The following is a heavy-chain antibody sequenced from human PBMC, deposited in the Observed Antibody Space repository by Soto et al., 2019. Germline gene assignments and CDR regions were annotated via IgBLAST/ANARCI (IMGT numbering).Heavy chain of an antibody. V-gene: IGHV3-72*01. J-gene: IGHJ4*02. D-gene: IGHD1-20*01. CDR2: TVNKAFSYTT. Sequence: EGQLVESGGGLVQPGGSLRLSCPASAFSLSDQYLDWVRQAPGQGLEWVGRTVNKAFSYTTEYAAAVKGRFTISRDESENSLYLQMTRLRSEDTALYYCVGERYEGFDYWGQGALVTVSS. CDR1: AFSLSDQY. CDR3: VGERYEGFDY.